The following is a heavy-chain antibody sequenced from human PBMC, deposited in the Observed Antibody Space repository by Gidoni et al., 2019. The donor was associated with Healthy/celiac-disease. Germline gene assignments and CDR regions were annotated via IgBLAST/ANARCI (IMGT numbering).Heavy chain of an antibody. D-gene: IGHD6-6*01. CDR3: AREKSSSSAGGYNWFDP. CDR2: INPSVGST. Sequence: QVQLVQSGAEVKKPGASVTVSCKASGYAFTSYYMHWVRPAPGQGLEWMGIINPSVGSTTYAQKFQGRVTMTRDTSTSTVYMELSSVRSEDTAVYYCAREKSSSSAGGYNWFDPWGQGTLVTVSS. V-gene: IGHV1-46*01. J-gene: IGHJ5*02. CDR1: GYAFTSYY.